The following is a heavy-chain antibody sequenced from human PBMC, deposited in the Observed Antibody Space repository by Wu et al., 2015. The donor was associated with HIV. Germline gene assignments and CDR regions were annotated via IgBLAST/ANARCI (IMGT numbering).Heavy chain of an antibody. V-gene: IGHV1-46*01. CDR2: INPSGGST. CDR3: ARVTGYCSGGSCNYFDY. Sequence: QVQLVQSGAEVKKPGASVKVSCKASGYTFTSYYMHWVRQAPGQGLEWMGIINPSGGSTSYAQKFQGRVTMTRDTSTSTVYMELSSLRSEDTAVYYCARVTGYCSGGSCNYFDYWGQGTLVTVSS. J-gene: IGHJ4*02. D-gene: IGHD2-15*01. CDR1: GYTFTSYY.